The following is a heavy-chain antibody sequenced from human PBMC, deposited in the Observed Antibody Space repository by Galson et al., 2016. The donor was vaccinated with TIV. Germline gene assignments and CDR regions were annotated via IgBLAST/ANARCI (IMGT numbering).Heavy chain of an antibody. CDR3: ARDRYYDASGYYYYYYGMDV. V-gene: IGHV3-66*02. CDR2: IYSGGSA. Sequence: SLRLSCAASEITVSINYMTWVRQAPGKGLEWVSTIYSGGSAFYADSVKGRFTISRDSSENTLFLQMNNVRTDDTAVYYCARDRYYDASGYYYYYYGMDVWGQGTTVVVSS. J-gene: IGHJ6*02. D-gene: IGHD3-22*01. CDR1: EITVSINY.